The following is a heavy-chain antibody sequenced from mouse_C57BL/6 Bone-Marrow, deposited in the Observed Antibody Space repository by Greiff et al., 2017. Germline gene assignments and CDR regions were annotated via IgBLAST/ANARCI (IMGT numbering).Heavy chain of an antibody. CDR3: ARRRQLRLFDD. J-gene: IGHJ2*01. D-gene: IGHD3-2*02. V-gene: IGHV5-6*01. CDR2: ISSGGSYT. Sequence: EVHLVESGGDLVKPGGSLKLSCAASGFTFSSYGMSWVRQTPDKRLEWVATISSGGSYTYYPDSVKGRFTISRDNAKNTLYLQMSSLKSEDTAMYYCARRRQLRLFDDWGQGTTLTVSS. CDR1: GFTFSSYG.